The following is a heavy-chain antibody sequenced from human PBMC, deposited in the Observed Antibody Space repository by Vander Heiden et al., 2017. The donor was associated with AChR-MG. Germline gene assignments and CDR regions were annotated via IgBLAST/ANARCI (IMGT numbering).Heavy chain of an antibody. CDR2: ISAYNGNT. CDR1: GYTFSRHG. V-gene: IGHV1-18*01. D-gene: IGHD6-6*01. Sequence: QVQPVQSGAEVKKHGASVQVSCKAAGYTFSRHGMGWVRQAPGQGLEWMGWISAYNGNTKYAQKLQGRVTMTTDTSTSTAYMELRSLRSDDTAVYYCARLSRSSSSESEDVFYYYGMDVWGQGTTVTVSS. J-gene: IGHJ6*02. CDR3: ARLSRSSSSESEDVFYYYGMDV.